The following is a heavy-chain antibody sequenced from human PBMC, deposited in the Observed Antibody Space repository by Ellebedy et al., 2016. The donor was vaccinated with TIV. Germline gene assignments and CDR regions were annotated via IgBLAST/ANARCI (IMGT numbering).Heavy chain of an antibody. CDR1: GFSFSACY. Sequence: PGGSLRLSCAASGFSFSACYMSWIRQAPGKGPEWVSCTSGDGATTNYADSVKGRFTISRDSSMNTVYLQMNSLRAEDTAVYYCARVGEQWLDEYYFDYWGQGTLVTVS. CDR2: TSGDGATT. J-gene: IGHJ4*02. V-gene: IGHV3-23*01. D-gene: IGHD6-19*01. CDR3: ARVGEQWLDEYYFDY.